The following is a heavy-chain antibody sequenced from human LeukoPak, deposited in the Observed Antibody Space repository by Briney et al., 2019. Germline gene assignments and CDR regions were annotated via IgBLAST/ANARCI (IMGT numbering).Heavy chain of an antibody. V-gene: IGHV3-7*01. J-gene: IGHJ4*02. CDR1: GLSISGQW. D-gene: IGHD6-19*01. Sequence: PGGSLRLSCVASGLSISGQWMNWVRQAPGQGLEWVANIKHDGSEEYYVDSVKGRFTVSRDDGRNSVSLQMNSLRAEDTAVYYCATDGRSSGWYGFDYWGQGILVSVSS. CDR2: IKHDGSEE. CDR3: ATDGRSSGWYGFDY.